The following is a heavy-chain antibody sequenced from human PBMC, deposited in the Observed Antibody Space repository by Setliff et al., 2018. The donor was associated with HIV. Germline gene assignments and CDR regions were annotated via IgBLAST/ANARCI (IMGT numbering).Heavy chain of an antibody. V-gene: IGHV4-61*09. CDR2: IYTTGST. CDR3: AKTSVGATWLYAFDI. Sequence: PSETLSLTCTVSGGSIGSGSHYWSWIRQPAGKGLEWIGHIYTTGSTNYSPSLKSRVTISADTSNNQFSLRLTSMTAADTAVYYCAKTSVGATWLYAFDIWGQGTMGTVSS. CDR1: GGSIGSGSHY. D-gene: IGHD1-26*01. J-gene: IGHJ3*02.